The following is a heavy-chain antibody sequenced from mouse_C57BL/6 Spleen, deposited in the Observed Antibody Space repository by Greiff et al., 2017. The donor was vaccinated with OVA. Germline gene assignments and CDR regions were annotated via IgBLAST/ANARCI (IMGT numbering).Heavy chain of an antibody. CDR2: INPGSGGT. CDR3: ASRHYYGSSYNAMDY. V-gene: IGHV1-54*01. CDR1: GYAFTNYL. J-gene: IGHJ4*01. D-gene: IGHD1-1*01. Sequence: VQLQQSGAELVRPGTSVKVSCKASGYAFTNYLIEWVKQRPGQGLEWIGVINPGSGGTNYNEKFKGKATLTADKSSSTAYMQLSSLTSEDSAVYFCASRHYYGSSYNAMDYWGQGTSVTVSS.